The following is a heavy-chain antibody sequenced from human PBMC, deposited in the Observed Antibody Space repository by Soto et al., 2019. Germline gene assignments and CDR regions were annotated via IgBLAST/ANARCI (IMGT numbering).Heavy chain of an antibody. V-gene: IGHV2-70*04. CDR3: AHYSGYDWGSYYGLDV. CDR2: IDWDDDK. J-gene: IGHJ6*02. Sequence: SGPTLVNPTQTLTLTCTFSGFSLSTSGMRVSWIRQPPGKALEWLARIDWDDDKFYSTSLKTRLTISKDTSKNQVVLTMTNMDPVDTATYYCAHYSGYDWGSYYGLDVWGQGTTVTVSS. CDR1: GFSLSTSGMR. D-gene: IGHD5-12*01.